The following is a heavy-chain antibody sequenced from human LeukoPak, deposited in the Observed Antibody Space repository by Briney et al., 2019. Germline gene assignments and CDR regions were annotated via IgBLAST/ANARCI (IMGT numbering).Heavy chain of an antibody. Sequence: GGSLRLSCAASGFTFSSYSMNWVRQAPGKGLEWVSYISSSSTIYYADPVKGRFTISRDNAKNSLYLQMSSLKAEDTAVYYCAREISECCYFDCWGQGTLVTVSS. CDR3: AREISECCYFDC. D-gene: IGHD2/OR15-2a*01. CDR1: GFTFSSYS. CDR2: ISSSSTI. J-gene: IGHJ4*02. V-gene: IGHV3-48*04.